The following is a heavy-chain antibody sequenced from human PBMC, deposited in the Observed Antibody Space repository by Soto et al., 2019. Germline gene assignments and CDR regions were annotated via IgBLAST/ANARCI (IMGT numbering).Heavy chain of an antibody. CDR3: ARESEDLTSNFDY. J-gene: IGHJ4*02. V-gene: IGHV3-21*06. CDR2: ISSTTNYI. CDR1: GFTFTRYS. Sequence: GGSLRLSCAASGFTFTRYSMNWVRQAPGKGLEWVSSISSTTNYIYYGDSMKGRFTISRDNAKNSLYLEMNSLRAEDTAVYYCARESEDLTSNFDYWGQGTQVTVSS.